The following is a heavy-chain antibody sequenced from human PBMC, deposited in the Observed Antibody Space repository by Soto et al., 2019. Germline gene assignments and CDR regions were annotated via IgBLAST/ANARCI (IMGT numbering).Heavy chain of an antibody. CDR3: ARESEDLTSNFDY. J-gene: IGHJ4*02. V-gene: IGHV3-21*06. CDR2: ISSTTNYI. CDR1: GFTFTRYS. Sequence: GGSLRLSCAASGFTFTRYSMNWVRQAPGKGLEWVSSISSTTNYIYYGDSMKGRFTISRDNAKNSLYLEMNSLRAEDTAVYYCARESEDLTSNFDYWGQGTQVTVSS.